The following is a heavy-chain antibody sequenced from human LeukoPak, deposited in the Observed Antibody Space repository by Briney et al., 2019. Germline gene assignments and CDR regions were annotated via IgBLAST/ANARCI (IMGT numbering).Heavy chain of an antibody. J-gene: IGHJ3*02. V-gene: IGHV1-2*02. D-gene: IGHD5-24*01. CDR1: GYAFSGYH. CDR3: ARTSEDDYNWGILGDAFDI. Sequence: ASVKVSCKASGYAFSGYHMSWVRQAPGQGLEWMGWINTKSGGTKYAQKFQGRVTMTRDPSISTAYMELNSLRPDDTAVYYCARTSEDDYNWGILGDAFDIWGQGTMVAVSS. CDR2: INTKSGGT.